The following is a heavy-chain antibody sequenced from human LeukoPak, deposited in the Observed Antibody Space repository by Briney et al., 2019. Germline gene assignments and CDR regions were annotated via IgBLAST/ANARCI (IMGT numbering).Heavy chain of an antibody. Sequence: ASVKVSCKASGGTFSSYAISWVRQAPGQGLEWMGGIIPIFGTANYAQKFQGRVTITADKSTSTAYMELSSLRSEDTAVYYCARPPLYSGSYYYFDYWGQGTLVTVSS. CDR3: ARPPLYSGSYYYFDY. V-gene: IGHV1-69*06. CDR2: IIPIFGTA. J-gene: IGHJ4*02. CDR1: GGTFSSYA. D-gene: IGHD1-26*01.